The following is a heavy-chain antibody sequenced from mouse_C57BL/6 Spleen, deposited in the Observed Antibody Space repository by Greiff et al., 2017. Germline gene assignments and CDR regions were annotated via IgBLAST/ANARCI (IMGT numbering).Heavy chain of an antibody. CDR1: GFNIKDDY. V-gene: IGHV14-4*01. CDR2: IDPENGDT. CDR3: TTLRPGAMDY. J-gene: IGHJ4*01. D-gene: IGHD3-2*02. Sequence: VQLKQPGAELVRPGASVKLSCTASGFNIKDDYMHWVKQRPEQGLEWIGWIDPENGDTEYASKFQGKATITADTSSNTAYLQLSSLTSEDTAVYYCTTLRPGAMDYWGQGTSVTVSS.